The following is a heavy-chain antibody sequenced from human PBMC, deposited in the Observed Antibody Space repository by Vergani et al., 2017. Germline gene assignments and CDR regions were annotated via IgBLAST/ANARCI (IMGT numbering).Heavy chain of an antibody. CDR2: ISGSGGST. V-gene: IGHV3-23*04. D-gene: IGHD6-19*01. CDR3: ATIAVAGTEEDWFDP. Sequence: EVQLVESGGGLVQPGGSLRLSCAASGFTFSSYAMSWVRQAPGKGLEWVSAISGSGGSTYYADSVKGRFTISRDNAKNSLYLQMNSLRAEDTAVYYCATIAVAGTEEDWFDPWGQGTLVTVSS. CDR1: GFTFSSYA. J-gene: IGHJ5*02.